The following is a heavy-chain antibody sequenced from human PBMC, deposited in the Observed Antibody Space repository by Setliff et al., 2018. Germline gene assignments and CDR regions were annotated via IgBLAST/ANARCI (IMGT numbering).Heavy chain of an antibody. CDR2: IYHTENT. V-gene: IGHV4-4*02. D-gene: IGHD3-3*01. CDR1: GDSISSNNW. CDR3: ARMSGFQYIDV. J-gene: IGHJ6*03. Sequence: SETLSLTCAVSGDSISSNNWWSWVRQPPGMRLEWIGEIYHTENTNYNSSLKSRVTISVDTSKNQFSLSLTSVTAEDTAVYYCARMSGFQYIDVWDKGTTVTVSS.